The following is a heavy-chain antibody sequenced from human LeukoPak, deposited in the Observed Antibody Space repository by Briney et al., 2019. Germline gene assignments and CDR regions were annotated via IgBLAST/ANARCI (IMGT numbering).Heavy chain of an antibody. D-gene: IGHD3-3*01. CDR3: ARDRYDFWSGYYPHGPFDI. J-gene: IGHJ3*02. CDR2: IRSSSSYR. CDR1: GFTFSSYS. V-gene: IGHV3-21*01. Sequence: GGSLRLSCAASGFTFSSYSMNWLRQAPGKGLEWVSSIRSSSSYRYYADSVKGRFTISRDNAENSLYLQMNSLSAEDTAVYYCARDRYDFWSGYYPHGPFDIWGPGTMVTVSS.